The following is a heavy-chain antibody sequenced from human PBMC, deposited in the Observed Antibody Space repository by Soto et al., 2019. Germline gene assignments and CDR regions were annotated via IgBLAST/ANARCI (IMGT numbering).Heavy chain of an antibody. Sequence: QVQLVESGGGVVQPGRSLRLSCAASGFTFSSYAMHWVRQAPGKGLEWVAVISYDGSNKYYADSVKGRFTISRDNSKNTLYLQMNSLRAEDTAVYYCARDPYQLPRLRARAGMDVWGQGTTVTVSS. D-gene: IGHD2-2*01. V-gene: IGHV3-30-3*01. CDR3: ARDPYQLPRLRARAGMDV. CDR2: ISYDGSNK. J-gene: IGHJ6*02. CDR1: GFTFSSYA.